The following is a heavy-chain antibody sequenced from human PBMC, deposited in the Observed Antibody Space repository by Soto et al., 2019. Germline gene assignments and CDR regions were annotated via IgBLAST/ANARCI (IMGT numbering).Heavy chain of an antibody. J-gene: IGHJ6*02. CDR3: ASREQPAPYYSYGMDV. Sequence: LSLTCTVSGGSISSSSYYWGWIRQPPGKGLEWIGSIYYSGSTYYNPSLKSRVTISVDTSKNQFSLKLSSVTAADTAVYYCASREQPAPYYSYGMDVWAQGTTVTVSS. V-gene: IGHV4-39*01. CDR2: IYYSGST. CDR1: GGSISSSSYY. D-gene: IGHD6-13*01.